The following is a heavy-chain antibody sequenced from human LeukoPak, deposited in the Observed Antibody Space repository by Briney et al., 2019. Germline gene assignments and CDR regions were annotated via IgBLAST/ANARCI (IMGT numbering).Heavy chain of an antibody. Sequence: SETLSLTCTVSGGSISSGSHYWSWIRQPAGKGLEWIGRIYTSGSTNYNPSLKSRVTISVDTSKNQFSLKLSSVTAADTAVYYCARHTYGDYYMDVWGKGTTVTVSS. CDR3: ARHTYGDYYMDV. J-gene: IGHJ6*03. CDR1: GGSISSGSHY. V-gene: IGHV4-61*02. CDR2: IYTSGST. D-gene: IGHD4-17*01.